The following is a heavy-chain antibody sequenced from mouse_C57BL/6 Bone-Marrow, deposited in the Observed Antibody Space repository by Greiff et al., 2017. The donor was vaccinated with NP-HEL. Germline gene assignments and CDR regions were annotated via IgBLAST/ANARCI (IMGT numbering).Heavy chain of an antibody. D-gene: IGHD1-1*01. J-gene: IGHJ3*01. CDR2: IYPGSGST. CDR3: AREGGYYYGAWFAY. Sequence: VQLQQPGAELVKPGASVKMSCKASGYTFTSYWITWVKQRPGQGLEWIGDIYPGSGSTNYNEKFKSKATLTVATSSSTAYMQLSSLTSDDSAVYYCAREGGYYYGAWFAYWGQGTLVTVSA. V-gene: IGHV1-55*01. CDR1: GYTFTSYW.